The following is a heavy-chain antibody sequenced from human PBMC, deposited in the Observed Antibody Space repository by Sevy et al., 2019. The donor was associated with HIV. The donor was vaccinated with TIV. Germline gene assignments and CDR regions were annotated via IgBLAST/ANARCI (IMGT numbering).Heavy chain of an antibody. V-gene: IGHV3-7*01. D-gene: IGHD2-15*01. Sequence: GGSLRLSCAASGFTFNMYWMTWVRQAPGKGLEWVANIKEDGSQKKYLDSVKGRFIISRDNAKESLYLQINSLRAEDTAVYCSARYCSGGSCYTLRLHYDYGMDVWGKGTTVSVSS. CDR1: GFTFNMYW. CDR3: ARYCSGGSCYTLRLHYDYGMDV. J-gene: IGHJ6*04. CDR2: IKEDGSQK.